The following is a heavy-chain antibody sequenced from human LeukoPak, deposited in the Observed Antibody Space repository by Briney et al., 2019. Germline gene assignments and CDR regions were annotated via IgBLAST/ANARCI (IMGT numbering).Heavy chain of an antibody. Sequence: GGSLRLSCAASGFIVSSKYMSWVRQAPGKGLEWVSVIYSGGSTYYAASAEGRFTISRDNSKNTVYLQMNSLRVEDTAVYYCARAGPIDYWGQGTLVTVSS. CDR1: GFIVSSKY. V-gene: IGHV3-53*01. J-gene: IGHJ4*02. CDR3: ARAGPIDY. CDR2: IYSGGST.